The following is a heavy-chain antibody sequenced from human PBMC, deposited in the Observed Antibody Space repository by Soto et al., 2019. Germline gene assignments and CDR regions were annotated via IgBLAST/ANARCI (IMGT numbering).Heavy chain of an antibody. J-gene: IGHJ4*02. D-gene: IGHD5-18*01. CDR3: ATDRTDTALYY. Sequence: GGSLRLSCTAPGFTFSSYGMHWVRQAPGKGLEWVGVISKDGSTTYYADSVKGRFTISRDNSKNTLYLQMNSLRGEDTAVYYCATDRTDTALYYWGRGTLVTVSS. CDR1: GFTFSSYG. V-gene: IGHV3-30*03. CDR2: ISKDGSTT.